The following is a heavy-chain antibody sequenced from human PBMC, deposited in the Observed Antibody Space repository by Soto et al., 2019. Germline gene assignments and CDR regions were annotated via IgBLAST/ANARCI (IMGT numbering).Heavy chain of an antibody. CDR1: GFTFSSYA. D-gene: IGHD4-17*01. Sequence: GGSLRLSCAASGFTFSSYAMSWVRQAPGKGLEWVSAISGSGGSTYYADSVKGRFTISRDNSKNTLYLQMNSLRAEDTAVYYCAKYVTTVGDYYYYYMDVWGKGTTVTVSS. V-gene: IGHV3-23*01. CDR2: ISGSGGST. J-gene: IGHJ6*03. CDR3: AKYVTTVGDYYYYYMDV.